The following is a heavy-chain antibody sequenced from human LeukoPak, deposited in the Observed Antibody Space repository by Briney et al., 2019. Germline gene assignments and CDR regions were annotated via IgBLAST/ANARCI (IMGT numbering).Heavy chain of an antibody. CDR3: AKERVLLWFGELYFDY. CDR1: GFTFSSYA. J-gene: IGHJ4*02. V-gene: IGHV3-30-3*01. D-gene: IGHD3-10*01. CDR2: ISYDGSNK. Sequence: GGSLRLSCAASGFTFSSYAMHWVRQAPGKGLEWVAVISYDGSNKYYADSVKGRFTISRDNSKNTLYLQMNSLRAEDTAVYYCAKERVLLWFGELYFDYWGQGTLVTVSS.